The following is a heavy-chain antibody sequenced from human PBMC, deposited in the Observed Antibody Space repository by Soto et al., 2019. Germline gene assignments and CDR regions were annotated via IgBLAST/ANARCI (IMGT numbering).Heavy chain of an antibody. D-gene: IGHD2-15*01. V-gene: IGHV3-33*01. J-gene: IGHJ5*02. Sequence: QVQLVESGGGVVQPGRSLRLSCAASGFTFSSYGMHWVRQAPGKGLEWVAVIWYDGSNKYYADSVKGRFTISRDNSKNTLYLQMNSLRAEDTAVYYCARGGGYCSGGSCYWFDPWGQGTLVTVSS. CDR3: ARGGGYCSGGSCYWFDP. CDR1: GFTFSSYG. CDR2: IWYDGSNK.